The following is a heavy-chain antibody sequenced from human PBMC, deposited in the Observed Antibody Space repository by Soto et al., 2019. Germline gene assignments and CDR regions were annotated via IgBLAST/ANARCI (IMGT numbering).Heavy chain of an antibody. CDR3: ARGKGWEQQLAYGYYYYGMDV. V-gene: IGHV3-7*05. CDR2: IKQDGSEK. Sequence: GGSLRLSCAASGFTFSSYWMSWVRQAPGKGLEWVANIKQDGSEKYYVDSVKGRFTISRDNAKNSLYLQMNSLRAEDTAVYYCARGKGWEQQLAYGYYYYGMDVWGQGTTVTVSS. D-gene: IGHD6-13*01. J-gene: IGHJ6*02. CDR1: GFTFSSYW.